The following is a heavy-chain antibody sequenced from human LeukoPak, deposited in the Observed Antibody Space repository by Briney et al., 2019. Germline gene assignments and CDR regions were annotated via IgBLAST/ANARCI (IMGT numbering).Heavy chain of an antibody. CDR2: ISSSSSYI. CDR1: GFTFSSYS. D-gene: IGHD4-17*01. Sequence: PGGSLRLSCAASGFTFSSYSMNWVRQPPGKGLEWVSSISSSSSYIYYADSVKGRFTISRDNAKNSVYLQMNSLRVEDTAVYYCARASDYGDYFSGMDVWGQGTTATVSS. J-gene: IGHJ6*02. CDR3: ARASDYGDYFSGMDV. V-gene: IGHV3-21*01.